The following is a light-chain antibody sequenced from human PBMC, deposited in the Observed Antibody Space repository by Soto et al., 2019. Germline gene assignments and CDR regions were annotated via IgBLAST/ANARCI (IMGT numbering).Light chain of an antibody. Sequence: QSVLTQPPSASGAPGQRVTISCSGSSSNIGSNYVYWYQQFPGTAPKRLIYSNSQRPSGVPDRFSGSKSGTSASLAISGLRSEDEADYYCAAWDDSLSGVVFGGGTKLTV. CDR3: AAWDDSLSGVV. V-gene: IGLV1-47*02. CDR1: SSNIGSNY. CDR2: SNS. J-gene: IGLJ2*01.